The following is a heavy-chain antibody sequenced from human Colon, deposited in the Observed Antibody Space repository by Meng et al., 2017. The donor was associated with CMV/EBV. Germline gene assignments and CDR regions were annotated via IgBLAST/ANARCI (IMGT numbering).Heavy chain of an antibody. J-gene: IGHJ4*02. D-gene: IGHD3-3*01. Sequence: SETLSLTCTVSGGSISNYYWSWIRQPPGKGLEWIGYTYYSGSTNYNPSLKSRVTISVDTSKNQFSLKLSSVTAADTAVYFCARHRSVCSTTGCHQRGYYFDYWGQGTLVTVSS. CDR1: GGSISNYY. CDR2: TYYSGST. V-gene: IGHV4-59*01. CDR3: ARHRSVCSTTGCHQRGYYFDY.